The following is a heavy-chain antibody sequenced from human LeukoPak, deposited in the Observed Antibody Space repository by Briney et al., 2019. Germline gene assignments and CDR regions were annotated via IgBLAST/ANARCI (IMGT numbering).Heavy chain of an antibody. CDR2: ISSSSSYI. D-gene: IGHD3-3*01. V-gene: IGHV3-21*01. Sequence: GGSLRLSCAASGFTFSSYSMNWVRQAPGKGLEWVPSISSSSSYIYYADSVKGRFTISRDNAKNSLYLQMNSLRAEDTAVYYCARDDGGTIFGVVIIGSFDYWGQGTLVTVSS. CDR1: GFTFSSYS. J-gene: IGHJ4*02. CDR3: ARDDGGTIFGVVIIGSFDY.